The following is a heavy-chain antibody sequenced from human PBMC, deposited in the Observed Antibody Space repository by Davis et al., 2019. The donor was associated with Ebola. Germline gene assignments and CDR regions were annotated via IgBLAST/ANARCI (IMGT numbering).Heavy chain of an antibody. Sequence: MPSETLSLTCTVSGGSVSSDTYYWSWIRQPPGKGLEWIGYIYYSGSTIYNPSLKSRVTISVDTSKNLFSLRLSSVTAADTAVYYCTRSGSYRLNFDFWGQGTLVTVSS. CDR3: TRSGSYRLNFDF. CDR1: GGSVSSDTYY. D-gene: IGHD1-26*01. J-gene: IGHJ4*02. V-gene: IGHV4-61*01. CDR2: IYYSGST.